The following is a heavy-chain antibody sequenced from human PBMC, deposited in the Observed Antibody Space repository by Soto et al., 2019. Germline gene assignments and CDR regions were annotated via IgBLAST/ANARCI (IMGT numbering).Heavy chain of an antibody. D-gene: IGHD3-3*01. J-gene: IGHJ4*02. CDR1: GFTVSSNY. CDR2: IYSGGST. V-gene: IGHV3-53*01. Sequence: VGSLRLSCAASGFTVSSNYMSWVRQAPGKGLEWVSLIYSGGSTYYADSVKGRFTISRDNSKNTLYLQMNSLRAEDTAVYYCARGRAYSDFWTGYYNDYWGQGTLVTVSS. CDR3: ARGRAYSDFWTGYYNDY.